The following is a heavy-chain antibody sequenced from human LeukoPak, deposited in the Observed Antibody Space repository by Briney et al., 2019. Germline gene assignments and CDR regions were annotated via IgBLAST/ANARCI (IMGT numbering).Heavy chain of an antibody. CDR2: INHSGST. J-gene: IGHJ6*02. CDR3: ARVVVVPAAIESYGMDV. D-gene: IGHD2-2*01. V-gene: IGHV4-34*01. Sequence: SETLSLTCAVYGGSFSGYYWSWIRQPPGKGLEWLGEINHSGSTNYNPSLKSRVTISVDTSKNQFSLKLSSVTAADTAVYYCARVVVVPAAIESYGMDVWGQGTTVTVSS. CDR1: GGSFSGYY.